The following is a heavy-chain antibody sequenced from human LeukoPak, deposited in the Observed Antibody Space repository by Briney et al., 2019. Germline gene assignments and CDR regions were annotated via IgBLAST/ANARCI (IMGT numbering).Heavy chain of an antibody. J-gene: IGHJ5*02. V-gene: IGHV1-2*02. CDR2: INPNSGGT. Sequence: ASVKVSCKASGYTFTGYYMHWVRQAPGQGLEWMGWINPNSGGTHYVEKFQDRVTMTRDTSISTAYMELSSLRPDDTAIYYCAREGAAAEDVNWFDPWGQGTLVTVSS. D-gene: IGHD6-25*01. CDR1: GYTFTGYY. CDR3: AREGAAAEDVNWFDP.